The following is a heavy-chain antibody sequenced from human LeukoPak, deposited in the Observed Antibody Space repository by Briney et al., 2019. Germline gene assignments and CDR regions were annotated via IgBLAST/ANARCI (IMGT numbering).Heavy chain of an antibody. CDR2: INPSGGST. Sequence: ASVKVSCKASGYTFTSYYMRWVRQAPGQGLEWMGIINPSGGSTSYAQKFQGRVTMTRDTSTSTVYMELSSLRSEDTAVYYCARDVDYDSRVRYGMDVWGQGTTVTVSS. CDR3: ARDVDYDSRVRYGMDV. CDR1: GYTFTSYY. J-gene: IGHJ6*02. V-gene: IGHV1-46*01. D-gene: IGHD3-22*01.